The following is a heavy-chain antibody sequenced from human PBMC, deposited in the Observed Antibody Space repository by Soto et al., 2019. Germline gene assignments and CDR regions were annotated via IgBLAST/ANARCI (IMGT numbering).Heavy chain of an antibody. CDR2: IYYSGST. Sequence: PSETLSLTCTVSGGSISSYYWSWIRQPPGKGLEWIGYIYYSGSTNYNPSLKSRVTISVDTSKNQFSLKLSSVTAADTAVYYCARSQKVTTPNWFEPWGQGTLVTVS. V-gene: IGHV4-59*01. J-gene: IGHJ5*02. CDR1: GGSISSYY. D-gene: IGHD4-17*01. CDR3: ARSQKVTTPNWFEP.